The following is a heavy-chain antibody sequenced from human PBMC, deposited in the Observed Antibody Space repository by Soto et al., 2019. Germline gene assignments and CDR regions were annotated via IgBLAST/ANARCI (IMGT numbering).Heavy chain of an antibody. Sequence: QVQLQQWGAGLLKPAETLSLTCAVYGGSFSGYYWTWIRQPPGKGLEWIGEINHSGRTNYNPSLKSRLTISVDTSKKQFPLKLSSMTAADTAVYYCARGISVGVVVQGDAPDKYYLGSWGQGTLVTVTS. CDR2: INHSGRT. J-gene: IGHJ4*02. D-gene: IGHD3-22*01. CDR1: GGSFSGYY. V-gene: IGHV4-34*01. CDR3: ARGISVGVVVQGDAPDKYYLGS.